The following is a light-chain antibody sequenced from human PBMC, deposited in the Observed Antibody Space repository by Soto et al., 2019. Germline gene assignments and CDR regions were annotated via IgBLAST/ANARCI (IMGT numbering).Light chain of an antibody. J-gene: IGLJ3*02. CDR3: AAWDDSLNGWV. CDR2: EVT. CDR1: SSDVGRYDY. V-gene: IGLV2-14*01. Sequence: QSVLTQPASVSGSPGQSITISCTGTSSDVGRYDYVSWYQQYPGKAPKLIIYEVTHRPSGVSHRFSGSKSGNTASLAISGLQSEDEADYYCAAWDDSLNGWVFGGGTKLTVL.